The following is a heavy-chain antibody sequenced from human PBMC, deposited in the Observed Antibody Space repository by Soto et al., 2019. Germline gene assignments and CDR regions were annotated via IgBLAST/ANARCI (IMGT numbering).Heavy chain of an antibody. CDR1: GGSISSGDYY. Sequence: SETLSLTCTVSGGSISSGDYYWTWIRQPPGKGLEWVGYIYHSGSTYYNPSLKSRVTISVDRSKNQFSLKLSSVTAADTAVYYCARGMTTVTTLDYWGQGTLVTVS. CDR3: ARGMTTVTTLDY. J-gene: IGHJ4*02. D-gene: IGHD4-4*01. CDR2: IYHSGST. V-gene: IGHV4-30-2*01.